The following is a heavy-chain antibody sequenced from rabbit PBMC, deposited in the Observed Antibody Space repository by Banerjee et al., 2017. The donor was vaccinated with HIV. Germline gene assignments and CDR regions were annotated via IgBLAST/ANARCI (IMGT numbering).Heavy chain of an antibody. CDR2: IYAGSSGDT. V-gene: IGHV1S45*01. J-gene: IGHJ4*01. Sequence: EEYGGDLVQPEGSLTLTCKASGLDFSSSYWICWVRQAPGKGLEWIACIYAGSSGDTDYANWAKGRFTISRASSTTVTLQMTSLTAADTATYFCARRVVSGAYDLWGQGTLVTVS. CDR1: GLDFSSSYW. CDR3: ARRVVSGAYDL. D-gene: IGHD6-1*01.